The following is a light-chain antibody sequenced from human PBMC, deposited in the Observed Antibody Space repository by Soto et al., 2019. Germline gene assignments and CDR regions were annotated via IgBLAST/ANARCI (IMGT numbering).Light chain of an antibody. V-gene: IGKV1-5*03. CDR3: QQYNSYSWT. J-gene: IGKJ1*01. CDR1: QNINDW. CDR2: RAT. Sequence: DIQMTQSPSTLSASVGDRVTITCRASQNINDWLAWYQQKPGKAPQLLIYRATNLQSGVPSRFSGSGSGTELTLTISSLQPDDFATYYCQQYNSYSWTFGQGTKVEIK.